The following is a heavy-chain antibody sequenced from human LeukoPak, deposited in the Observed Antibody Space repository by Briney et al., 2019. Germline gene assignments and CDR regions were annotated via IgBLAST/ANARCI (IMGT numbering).Heavy chain of an antibody. CDR3: ASQKANFYDSSGDV. D-gene: IGHD3-22*01. CDR1: GFSFSSSA. Sequence: GGSLRLSCAASGFSFSSSAMSWVRQAPGKGLELVSAISGSGGNTYYADSVKGRFTIFRDNSKNMLYLQMNSLRAEGTALYYCASQKANFYDSSGDVWGQGTTVTVSS. J-gene: IGHJ6*02. V-gene: IGHV3-23*01. CDR2: ISGSGGNT.